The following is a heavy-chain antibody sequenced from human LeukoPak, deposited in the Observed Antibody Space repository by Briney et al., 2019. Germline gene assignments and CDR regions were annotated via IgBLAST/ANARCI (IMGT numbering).Heavy chain of an antibody. J-gene: IGHJ2*01. CDR3: AKDPPRGSYFDL. V-gene: IGHV4-34*01. D-gene: IGHD3-10*01. Sequence: KPSETLSLTCAVYGGSFSGYYWSWIRQPPGKGLEWIGEINHSGSTNYDPSLKSRVTMSVHTSKNQFSLNLNSVTAADTAVYYCAKDPPRGSYFDLWGRGTLVTVSS. CDR2: INHSGST. CDR1: GGSFSGYY.